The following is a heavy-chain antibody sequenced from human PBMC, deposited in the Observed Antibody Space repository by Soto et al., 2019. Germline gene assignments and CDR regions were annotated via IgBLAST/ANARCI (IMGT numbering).Heavy chain of an antibody. CDR3: AHIGVSRWFDF. Sequence: QITLKESGPTLGKPTQTLTLTCTFSGFSLITRGVGVGWIRQPPGKALEWLALIYWGDDKRDSPSLKTRLTIPKDTSENQVVRTMTNMDPVDTATYSCAHIGVSRWFDFWGQGTLVTVSS. CDR1: GFSLITRGVG. J-gene: IGHJ4*02. D-gene: IGHD6-13*01. V-gene: IGHV2-5*02. CDR2: IYWGDDK.